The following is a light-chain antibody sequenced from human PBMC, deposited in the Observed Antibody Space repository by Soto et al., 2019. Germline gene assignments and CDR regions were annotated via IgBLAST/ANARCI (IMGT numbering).Light chain of an antibody. CDR1: QSISSW. CDR2: DAS. J-gene: IGKJ4*01. V-gene: IGKV1-5*01. CDR3: QQYNSYL. Sequence: DIQMTQSPSTLSASVGDRVTITCRAGQSISSWLAWYQQKPGKAPKLLIYDASSLESGVPSRFSGSGSGTEFTLTISSLQPDDFATYYCQQYNSYLFGGGTKVEIK.